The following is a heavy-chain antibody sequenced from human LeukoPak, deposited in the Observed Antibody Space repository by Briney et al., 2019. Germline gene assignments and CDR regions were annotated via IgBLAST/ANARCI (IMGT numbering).Heavy chain of an antibody. V-gene: IGHV3-23*01. Sequence: GGSLRLSCAAFGFSFNNYVMSWVRQAPGKGLEWVSAISGDGARTYYADSVKGRFTISRDNSKNTLDLQMNSLRAEDTAVYYCAKTVVVITFRFDSWGQGSLVTVSS. J-gene: IGHJ4*02. CDR2: ISGDGART. CDR1: GFSFNNYV. D-gene: IGHD2-21*01. CDR3: AKTVVVITFRFDS.